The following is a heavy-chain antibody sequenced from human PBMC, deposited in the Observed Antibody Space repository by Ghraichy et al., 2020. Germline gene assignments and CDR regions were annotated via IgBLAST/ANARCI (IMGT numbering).Heavy chain of an antibody. CDR2: INHSGST. V-gene: IGHV4-34*01. CDR1: GGSFSGYY. J-gene: IGHJ4*02. CDR3: ASGLTGDRGY. D-gene: IGHD7-27*01. Sequence: SETLSLTCAVYGGSFSGYYWSWIRQPPGKGLEWIGEINHSGSTNYNPSLKSRVTISVDTSKNQFSLKLSSVTAADTAVYYCASGLTGDRGYWGQGTLVTVSS.